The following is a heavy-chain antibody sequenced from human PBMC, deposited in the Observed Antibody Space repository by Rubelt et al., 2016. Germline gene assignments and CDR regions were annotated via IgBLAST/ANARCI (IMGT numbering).Heavy chain of an antibody. D-gene: IGHD6-25*01. Sequence: GGSLRLSCAASGFTFRSYAMNWVREAPGKGLEWVSAIGGSDERTYYADSVKGRFTISRDNSKNTLYLQMNSLRPEDTAVYYCASCEAAPGNFDYWGQGTLVAVSS. V-gene: IGHV3-23*01. CDR1: GFTFRSYA. J-gene: IGHJ4*02. CDR2: IGGSDERT. CDR3: ASCEAAPGNFDY.